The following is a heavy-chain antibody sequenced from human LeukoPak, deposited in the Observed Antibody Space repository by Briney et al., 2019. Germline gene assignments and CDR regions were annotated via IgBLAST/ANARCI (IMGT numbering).Heavy chain of an antibody. CDR2: IYHSGST. V-gene: IGHV4-59*01. Sequence: SETLSLTRTVSAGSISSYYWSWIRQPPGKGLEWIGYIYHSGSTNYNPPLKSRVTISVDTSKNQFSLKLSCVTAADTAVYYCARVRCSSTSCHGMDVWGQGTTVTVSS. CDR3: ARVRCSSTSCHGMDV. D-gene: IGHD2-2*01. CDR1: AGSISSYY. J-gene: IGHJ6*02.